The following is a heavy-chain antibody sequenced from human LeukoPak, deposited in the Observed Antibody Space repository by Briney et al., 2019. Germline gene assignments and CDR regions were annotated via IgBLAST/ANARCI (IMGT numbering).Heavy chain of an antibody. CDR2: INHSGST. V-gene: IGHV4-34*01. D-gene: IGHD3-10*01. J-gene: IGHJ5*02. CDR3: ATRDLLWFGELLPKGFDP. Sequence: SETLSLTCTVSGGSISSYYWSWIRQPPGKGLEWIGEINHSGSTNYNPSLKSRVTISVDTSKDQFSLKLSSVTAADTAVYYCATRDLLWFGELLPKGFDPWGQGTLVTVSS. CDR1: GGSISSYY.